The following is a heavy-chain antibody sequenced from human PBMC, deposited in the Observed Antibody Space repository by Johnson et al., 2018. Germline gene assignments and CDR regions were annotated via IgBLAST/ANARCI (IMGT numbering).Heavy chain of an antibody. V-gene: IGHV3-74*01. CDR2: ITSDGSGT. D-gene: IGHD3-9*01. Sequence: VQLQQSGGGLVQPGGSLRLSCAGSGFTFSTYWMHWVRQAPGKGLVWVSRITSDGSGTTYAGAVKGRFTISRDNAKNTLYLKMTSLRADDTAVYYCARDLFDFAESNGMDVWGQGTTVTVSS. CDR1: GFTFSTYW. J-gene: IGHJ6*02. CDR3: ARDLFDFAESNGMDV.